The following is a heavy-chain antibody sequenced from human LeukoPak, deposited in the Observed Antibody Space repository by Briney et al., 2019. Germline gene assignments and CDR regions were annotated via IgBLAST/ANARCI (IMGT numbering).Heavy chain of an antibody. V-gene: IGHV3-30-3*01. CDR3: ASAWRVVPAATVRLPFDY. J-gene: IGHJ4*02. CDR2: ISYDGSNK. Sequence: GGSLRLSCAASGFTFSSYAMHWVRQAPGKGLEWVAVISYDGSNKYYADSVKGRFTISRDNSKNTLYLQMNSLRAEDTAVYYCASAWRVVPAATVRLPFDYWGQGTLVTVSS. CDR1: GFTFSSYA. D-gene: IGHD2-2*01.